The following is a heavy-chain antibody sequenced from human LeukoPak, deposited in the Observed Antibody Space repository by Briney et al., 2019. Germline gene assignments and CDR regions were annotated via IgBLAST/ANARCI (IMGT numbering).Heavy chain of an antibody. Sequence: SETLSLTCTVSGGSISSGGYYWSWIRQPPGKGLEWIGYIYYSGSTNYNPSLKSRVTISVDTSKNQFSLKLSSVTAADTAVYYCARRHGDGFYYFDYWGQGTLVTVSS. J-gene: IGHJ4*02. CDR3: ARRHGDGFYYFDY. V-gene: IGHV4-61*08. CDR1: GGSISSGGYY. D-gene: IGHD4-17*01. CDR2: IYYSGST.